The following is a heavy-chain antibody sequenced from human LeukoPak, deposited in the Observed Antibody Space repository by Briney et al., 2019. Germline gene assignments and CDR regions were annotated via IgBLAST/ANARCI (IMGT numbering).Heavy chain of an antibody. CDR1: GFTFSGST. V-gene: IGHV3-73*01. CDR2: IRTKGSDYAT. J-gene: IGHJ4*02. Sequence: GGSLRLSCAASGFTFSGSTMHWVRQASGKGLEWVGHIRTKGSDYATGYAASVKGRFTISRDDSKNTAYLQMNSLKTEDTAIYYCARHVPYDFWSGFHDHWGQGALVAASS. CDR3: ARHVPYDFWSGFHDH. D-gene: IGHD3-3*01.